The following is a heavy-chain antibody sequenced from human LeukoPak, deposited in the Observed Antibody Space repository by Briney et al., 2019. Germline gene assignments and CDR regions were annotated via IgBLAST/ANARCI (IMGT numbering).Heavy chain of an antibody. J-gene: IGHJ5*02. CDR2: INHSGST. V-gene: IGHV4-34*01. Sequence: PSETLSLTCAVYGGSFSGYYWSWIRQSPGKGLEWIGEINHSGSTNYNPSLKSRVTISVDTSKNQFSLKLSSVTAADTAVYYCAKDTAMARDHWFDPWGQGTLVTVSS. CDR1: GGSFSGYY. CDR3: AKDTAMARDHWFDP. D-gene: IGHD5-18*01.